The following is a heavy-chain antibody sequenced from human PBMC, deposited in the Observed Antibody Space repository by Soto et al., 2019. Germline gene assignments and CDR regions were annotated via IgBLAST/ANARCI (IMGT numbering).Heavy chain of an antibody. CDR2: VNPSDGRA. CDR1: GYRLSNYY. Sequence: QVDLVQSGAEVKKPGASVKMSCKSSGYRLSNYYMHWVRQAPGQGLEWMGIVNPSDGRANYARKFQGRVPLTWDTSTTTLYMEVHSLRSDDTAIYYCARAELIVDGQAVDSWGQGTRVTVSS. D-gene: IGHD1-26*01. CDR3: ARAELIVDGQAVDS. J-gene: IGHJ4*02. V-gene: IGHV1-46*01.